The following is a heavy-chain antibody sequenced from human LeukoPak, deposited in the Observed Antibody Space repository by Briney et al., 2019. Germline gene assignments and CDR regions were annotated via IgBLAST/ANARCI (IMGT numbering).Heavy chain of an antibody. CDR1: NDSISSGTYY. Sequence: PSQTLSLTCTVSNDSISSGTYYWGWIRQPAGKGLEWIGRIYTSGSTIYNPSLKSRVTISLDTSKNQFSLKLSSVTAADTALYYCARIIIMGATRWFDPWGQGILVTVSS. CDR2: IYTSGST. CDR3: ARIIIMGATRWFDP. V-gene: IGHV4-61*02. D-gene: IGHD3-10*01. J-gene: IGHJ5*02.